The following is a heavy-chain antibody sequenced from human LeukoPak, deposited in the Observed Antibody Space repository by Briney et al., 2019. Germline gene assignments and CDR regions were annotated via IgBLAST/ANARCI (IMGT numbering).Heavy chain of an antibody. Sequence: GRSLRLSCAASGFTFDDYAMHWVRQAPGKGLEWFSGISWNSGSIGYADSVKGRFTISRDNAKNSLYLQMNSLRAEDTALYYCASYCSSTSCFRDYWGQGTLVTVSS. CDR2: ISWNSGSI. V-gene: IGHV3-9*01. D-gene: IGHD2-2*01. CDR3: ASYCSSTSCFRDY. J-gene: IGHJ4*02. CDR1: GFTFDDYA.